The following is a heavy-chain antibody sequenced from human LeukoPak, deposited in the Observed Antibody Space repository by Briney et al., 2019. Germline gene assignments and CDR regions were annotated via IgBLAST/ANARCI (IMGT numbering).Heavy chain of an antibody. D-gene: IGHD6-13*01. Sequence: SQTLSLTCTVSGGSISSGSYYWSWIRQPAGKGLEWIGRFYTSGSTNYHPSLKSRVTISVDTSKNQFSLKLSSVTAAGTAVYYCARSRIAAPFDYWGQGTLVTVSS. CDR2: FYTSGST. J-gene: IGHJ4*02. CDR3: ARSRIAAPFDY. V-gene: IGHV4-61*02. CDR1: GGSISSGSYY.